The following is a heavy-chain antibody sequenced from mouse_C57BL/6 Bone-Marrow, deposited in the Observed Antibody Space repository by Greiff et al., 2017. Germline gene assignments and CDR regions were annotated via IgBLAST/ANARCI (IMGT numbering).Heavy chain of an antibody. CDR2: IPHTGEP. Sequence: ESGPGLVKPSQSLFLTCSITGFPITCGYFWIWIRQSPGKPLEWLGYIPHTGEPSYNPSLPRPISITSETSKNQFFLHLHSVTTEDTAMYYWAGAAYEYFDVGGTGTTGTGSS. D-gene: IGHD2-3*01. J-gene: IGHJ1*03. CDR1: GFPITCGYF. CDR3: AGAAYEYFDV. V-gene: IGHV12-3*01.